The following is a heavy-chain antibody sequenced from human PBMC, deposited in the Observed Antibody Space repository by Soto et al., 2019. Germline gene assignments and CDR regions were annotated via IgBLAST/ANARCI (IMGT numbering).Heavy chain of an antibody. D-gene: IGHD3-10*01. V-gene: IGHV4-30-4*01. CDR1: GGSISSVYDY. Sequence: QVQLQESGPILVKPSQTLSLTCTVSGGSISSVYDYWSWIRQSPDKGLEWIGHIYDGGSTYNNPSRMSRVTIAVDTSKNPFPLQLRSATAAGTALYYWARGPSGDKVDHWGQGTLVTVSS. CDR2: IYDGGST. CDR3: ARGPSGDKVDH. J-gene: IGHJ4*02.